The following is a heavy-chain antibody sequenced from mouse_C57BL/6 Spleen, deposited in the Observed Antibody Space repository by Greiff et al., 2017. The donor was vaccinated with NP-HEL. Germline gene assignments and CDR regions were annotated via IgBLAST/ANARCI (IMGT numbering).Heavy chain of an antibody. CDR1: GYTFTSYW. J-gene: IGHJ2*01. Sequence: QVQLQQPGAELVKPGASVKLSCTASGYTFTSYWMHWVKQRPGQGLEWIGMIHPNSGSTNYNEKLKSKATLTVDKSSSTAYMQLSSLTSEDSAVYYCARGDDGYAFDYLGQGTTLTVSS. CDR3: ARGDDGYAFDY. V-gene: IGHV1-64*01. D-gene: IGHD2-3*01. CDR2: IHPNSGST.